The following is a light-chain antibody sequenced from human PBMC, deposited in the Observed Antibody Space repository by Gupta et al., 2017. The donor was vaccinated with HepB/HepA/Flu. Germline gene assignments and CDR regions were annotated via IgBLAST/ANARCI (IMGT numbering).Light chain of an antibody. Sequence: DIVMTQSPLSLSVTPGEPASISCTSNQSLLHSDGLNLLDWYVLKPGKPPQLLIYLASNRASGVPERFSGSGSGTNFTLIINKVEAEDVGVYYCMQALHLLTFGGGTKVEIE. CDR2: LAS. CDR3: MQALHLLT. CDR1: QSLLHSDGLNL. J-gene: IGKJ4*01. V-gene: IGKV2-28*01.